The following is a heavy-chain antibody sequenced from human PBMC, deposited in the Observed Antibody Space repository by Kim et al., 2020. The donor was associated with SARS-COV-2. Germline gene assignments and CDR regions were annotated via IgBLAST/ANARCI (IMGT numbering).Heavy chain of an antibody. V-gene: IGHV3-30-3*01. D-gene: IGHD6-19*01. J-gene: IGHJ4*02. CDR1: GFTFSSYA. Sequence: GGSLRLSCAASGFTFSSYAMHWVRQAPGKGLEWVAVISYDGSNKYYADSVKGRFTISRDNSKNTLYLQMNSLRAEDTAVYYCARDWGIDPDLAVAGTSFDYWGQGTLVTVSS. CDR2: ISYDGSNK. CDR3: ARDWGIDPDLAVAGTSFDY.